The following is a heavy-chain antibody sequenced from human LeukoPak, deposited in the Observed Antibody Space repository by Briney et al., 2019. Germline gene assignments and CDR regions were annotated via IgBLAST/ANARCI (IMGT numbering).Heavy chain of an antibody. CDR2: IYYSGST. V-gene: IGHV4-59*01. J-gene: IGHJ4*02. D-gene: IGHD6-13*01. CDR3: ARVSSSSYIDY. CDR1: GGSISSYY. Sequence: SETLSLTCTVSGGSISSYYWSWIRQPPGKGLEWIGYIYYSGSTNYNPSLKSRVTISVDTSKNQFSLRLSSVTAADTAVYYCARVSSSSYIDYWGQGTLVTVSS.